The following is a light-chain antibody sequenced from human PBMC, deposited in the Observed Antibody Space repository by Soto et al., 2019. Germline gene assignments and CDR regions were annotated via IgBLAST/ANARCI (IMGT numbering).Light chain of an antibody. V-gene: IGLV2-14*01. CDR2: DVS. Sequence: QSALTQPASASGSPGQSITISCTGTSSDVGTYNYVSWYQQHAGKVPKLMIYDVSNRPSGVSDRFSGSKSGNTASLTISGLQAEDEADYYCTSYTSSSTLVFGGGTKVTVL. CDR3: TSYTSSSTLV. J-gene: IGLJ2*01. CDR1: SSDVGTYNY.